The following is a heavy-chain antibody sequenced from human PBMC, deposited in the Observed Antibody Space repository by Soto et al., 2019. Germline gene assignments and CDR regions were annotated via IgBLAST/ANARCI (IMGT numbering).Heavy chain of an antibody. CDR2: IYWDDDK. CDR3: AHSPLGGTPDF. D-gene: IGHD1-26*01. J-gene: IGHJ4*02. V-gene: IGHV2-5*02. Sequence: GLDLEWLVVIYWDDDKHYSPSLKSRLAISKDTSKNQVVLTMTSMDPVDTGTYFCAHSPLGGTPDFWGQGTLVTVSS.